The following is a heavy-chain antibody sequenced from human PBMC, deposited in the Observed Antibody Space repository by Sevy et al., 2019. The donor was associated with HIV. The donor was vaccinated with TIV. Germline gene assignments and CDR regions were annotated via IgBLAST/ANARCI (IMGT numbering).Heavy chain of an antibody. D-gene: IGHD1-26*01. CDR3: VKTGIVGATDYFDY. CDR1: GFTFSSYA. J-gene: IGHJ4*02. Sequence: GGSLRLSCSASGFTFSSYAMHWVRQAPGKGLEYVSAISSNGGSTYYADSVKGRFTISRDNSKNTLYLQMSSLRAEDTAVYYCVKTGIVGATDYFDYWGQGTLVTVSS. V-gene: IGHV3-64D*06. CDR2: ISSNGGST.